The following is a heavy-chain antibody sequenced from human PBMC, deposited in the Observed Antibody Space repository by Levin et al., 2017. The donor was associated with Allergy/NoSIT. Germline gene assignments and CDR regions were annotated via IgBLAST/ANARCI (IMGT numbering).Heavy chain of an antibody. CDR3: AREIAVAGTSQPYFDS. J-gene: IGHJ4*02. Sequence: GGSLRLSCAASCFSFTASVLSSVRLAPWKGLEWVCGINWSGAGTGYADSVKGRFSISRDNAKNSVYLQMNTLSAEDMALYRCAREIAVAGTSQPYFDSWGQGVLVTVSS. D-gene: IGHD6-19*01. CDR1: CFSFTASV. V-gene: IGHV3-20*01. CDR2: INWSGAGT.